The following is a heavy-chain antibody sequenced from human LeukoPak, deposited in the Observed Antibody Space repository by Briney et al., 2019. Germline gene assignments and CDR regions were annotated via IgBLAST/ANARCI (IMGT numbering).Heavy chain of an antibody. V-gene: IGHV4-59*01. Sequence: SETLSLTCSVFGDPISTYHWNWIRKPPGKGLEWIAYMKSTWNSQYNSSLKSRVAMSVDTSKNQVVLNLSSVTAADTAVYYCARDKRHSYGRYFAHWGQGMLVTVSS. CDR2: MKSTWNS. D-gene: IGHD5-18*01. J-gene: IGHJ4*02. CDR3: ARDKRHSYGRYFAH. CDR1: GDPISTYH.